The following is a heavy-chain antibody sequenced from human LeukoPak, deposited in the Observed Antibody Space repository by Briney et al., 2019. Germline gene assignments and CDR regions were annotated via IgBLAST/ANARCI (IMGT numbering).Heavy chain of an antibody. CDR2: IYPGDSDT. CDR1: RYGFTSYW. Sequence: GESLKISCKGSRYGFTSYWIGWVRQMPGKGLEWMGIIYPGDSDTRYSPSFQGQVTISADKSISTAYLQWSSLKASDTAMYYCARQYCSGGSCYHFDYWGQGTLVTVSS. J-gene: IGHJ4*02. CDR3: ARQYCSGGSCYHFDY. D-gene: IGHD2-15*01. V-gene: IGHV5-51*01.